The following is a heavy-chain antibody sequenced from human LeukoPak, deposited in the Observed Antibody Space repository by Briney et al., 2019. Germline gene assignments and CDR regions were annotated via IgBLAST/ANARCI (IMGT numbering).Heavy chain of an antibody. CDR1: GGSISSHY. Sequence: PSETLSLTCTVSGGSISSHYWSWIRQPPGKGLEWIGYIYYSGSTNYIPSLRSRLTISVDTSKNQFSLKLSSVTAADTAVYYCAREDITGTASYFDYWGQGTLVTVSS. J-gene: IGHJ4*02. CDR2: IYYSGST. V-gene: IGHV4-59*11. D-gene: IGHD1-7*01. CDR3: AREDITGTASYFDY.